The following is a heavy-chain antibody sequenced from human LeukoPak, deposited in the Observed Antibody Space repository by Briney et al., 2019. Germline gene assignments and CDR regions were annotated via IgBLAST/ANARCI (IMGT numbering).Heavy chain of an antibody. CDR3: ARPRTRLAWFDP. CDR1: GFTFSSYE. J-gene: IGHJ5*02. V-gene: IGHV4-39*01. CDR2: IYYSGST. Sequence: LRLSCAASGFTFSSYEMSWVRQAPGKGLEWIGSIYYSGSTYYNPSLKSRVTISVDTSRNQFSLRLTSVTAADTAVYYCARPRTRLAWFDPWGQGTLVTVSS. D-gene: IGHD6-19*01.